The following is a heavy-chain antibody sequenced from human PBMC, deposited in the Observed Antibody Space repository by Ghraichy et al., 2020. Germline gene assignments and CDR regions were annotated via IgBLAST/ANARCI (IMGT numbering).Heavy chain of an antibody. V-gene: IGHV3-23*01. D-gene: IGHD6-6*01. Sequence: GGSPRLSCTVSGFTFSKYGMNWVRQAPGKGLEWVSGISDSGDTTYYADSVKGRFTTSRDNSKNTLYVQMSSLRAEDTDVYYCAKGYSGYSSASDYWGQGTLVTVSS. CDR1: GFTFSKYG. CDR3: AKGYSGYSSASDY. J-gene: IGHJ4*02. CDR2: ISDSGDTT.